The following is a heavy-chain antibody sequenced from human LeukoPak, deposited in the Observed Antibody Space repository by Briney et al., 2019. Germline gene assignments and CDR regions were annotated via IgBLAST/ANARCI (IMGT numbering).Heavy chain of an antibody. J-gene: IGHJ6*02. CDR3: ARARYCANTICHIGGGLDV. V-gene: IGHV3-7*04. D-gene: IGHD2-8*01. Sequence: GGSLRLSCAASGFPFTNNWMTCVRQAPGKGLEWVATIKQDGRETYYVDSVKGRFTISRDNVRDSVYLQMTILRAEDAAVYYCARARYCANTICHIGGGLDVWGPGTTVTVSS. CDR1: GFPFTNNW. CDR2: IKQDGRET.